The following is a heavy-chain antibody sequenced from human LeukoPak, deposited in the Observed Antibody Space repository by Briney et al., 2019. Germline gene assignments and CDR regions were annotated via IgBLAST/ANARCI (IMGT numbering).Heavy chain of an antibody. V-gene: IGHV5-10-1*01. Sequence: GESLKISCKGSGYSFTSYWISWVRQMPGKGLEWMGRIDPSDSYTNYSPSFQGHVTISADKSISTAYLQWSSLKASDTATYYCARQGCSGGSCYSDAWFDPWGQGTLVTVSS. J-gene: IGHJ5*02. CDR1: GYSFTSYW. CDR3: ARQGCSGGSCYSDAWFDP. CDR2: IDPSDSYT. D-gene: IGHD2-15*01.